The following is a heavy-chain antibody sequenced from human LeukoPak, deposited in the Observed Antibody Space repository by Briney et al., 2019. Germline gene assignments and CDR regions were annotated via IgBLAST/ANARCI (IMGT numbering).Heavy chain of an antibody. CDR2: INWNSDSI. V-gene: IGHV3-9*01. Sequence: GRSLRLSCAVSGFTFDDYAMHWVRHVPGKGLEWVSGINWNSDSIGYADSVKGRFTTSRDNAKNSLYLQMNSLRAEDTAVCYCARGVRRLWFGEPTGAFDIWGQGTMVTVSS. CDR1: GFTFDDYA. J-gene: IGHJ3*02. CDR3: ARGVRRLWFGEPTGAFDI. D-gene: IGHD3-10*01.